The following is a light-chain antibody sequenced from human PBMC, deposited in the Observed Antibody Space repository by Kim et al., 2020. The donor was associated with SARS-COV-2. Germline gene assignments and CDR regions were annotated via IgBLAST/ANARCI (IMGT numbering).Light chain of an antibody. Sequence: VALGQTVRITCKGDSLISYYATWYQQKPGQAPILVIYGKNNRPSGIPDRFSGSSSGNTASLTITGTQAGDEADYYCNSRDSNDNVVFGGGTQLTVL. V-gene: IGLV3-19*01. CDR2: GKN. CDR3: NSRDSNDNVV. J-gene: IGLJ2*01. CDR1: SLISYY.